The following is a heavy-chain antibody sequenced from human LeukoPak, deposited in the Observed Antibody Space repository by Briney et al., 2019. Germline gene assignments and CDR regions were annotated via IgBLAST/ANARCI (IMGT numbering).Heavy chain of an antibody. Sequence: GGSLRLSCLASGFTFSSYAMDWVRQAPGQGLQWVSAVGTSADTYYADSVGGRFTISRDNSKNTLYLQMNSLRAEDTAVYYCAPYDYWGQGTLVTVSS. CDR1: GFTFSSYA. CDR2: VGTSADT. V-gene: IGHV3-23*01. CDR3: APYDY. J-gene: IGHJ4*02.